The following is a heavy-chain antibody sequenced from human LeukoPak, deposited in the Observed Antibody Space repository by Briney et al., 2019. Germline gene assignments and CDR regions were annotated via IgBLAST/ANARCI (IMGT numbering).Heavy chain of an antibody. CDR2: IYYSGST. V-gene: IGHV4-39*07. Sequence: SETLSLTCTVSGGSISSSSYYWGWIRQPPGKGLEWIGSIYYSGSTYYNPSLKSRVTISVDTSKNQFSLKLSSVTAADTAVYYCARFYDSSGYMDYWGQGTLVTVSS. CDR1: GGSISSSSYY. D-gene: IGHD3-22*01. CDR3: ARFYDSSGYMDY. J-gene: IGHJ4*02.